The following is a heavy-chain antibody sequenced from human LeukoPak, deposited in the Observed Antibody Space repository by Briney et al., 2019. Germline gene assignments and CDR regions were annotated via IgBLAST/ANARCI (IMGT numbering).Heavy chain of an antibody. CDR3: AKDRNDYVWGNFGDDY. Sequence: PGGSLRLSCAASGFTFSSYSMNWVRQAPGKGLEWVSSISSSSSYIYYADSVKGRFTIYRDNAKNSLYLQMNRLKAEDTSVYYCAKDRNDYVWGNFGDDYWGQGTLVTVSS. J-gene: IGHJ4*02. D-gene: IGHD3-16*01. CDR1: GFTFSSYS. CDR2: ISSSSSYI. V-gene: IGHV3-21*01.